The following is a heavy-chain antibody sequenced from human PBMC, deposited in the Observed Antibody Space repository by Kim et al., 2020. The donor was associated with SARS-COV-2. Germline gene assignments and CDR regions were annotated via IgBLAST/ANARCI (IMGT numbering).Heavy chain of an antibody. CDR3: ARDLGYYDILTGYFYYYYYGMDV. Sequence: GGSLRLSCAASGFTFSSYAMHWVRQAPGKGLEWVAVISYDGSNKYYADSVKGRFTISRDNSKNTLYLQMNSLRAEDTAVYYCARDLGYYDILTGYFYYYYYGMDVWGQGTTVTVSS. D-gene: IGHD3-9*01. J-gene: IGHJ6*02. CDR2: ISYDGSNK. CDR1: GFTFSSYA. V-gene: IGHV3-30*04.